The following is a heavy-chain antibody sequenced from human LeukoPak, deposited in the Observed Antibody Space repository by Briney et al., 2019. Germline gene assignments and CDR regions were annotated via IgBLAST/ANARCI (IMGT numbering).Heavy chain of an antibody. CDR2: VIGSVVST. CDR3: AKGGMIVARGLFDY. Sequence: GRSLRLSCAASGFTFRNYAMSWVRQSPGKGLEWVSTVIGSVVSTFYADSVKGRFTISRDNSKNTLYLQMNSLRAEDTAVYYCAKGGMIVARGLFDYWGQGTLVTVSS. J-gene: IGHJ4*02. CDR1: GFTFRNYA. V-gene: IGHV3-23*01. D-gene: IGHD3-22*01.